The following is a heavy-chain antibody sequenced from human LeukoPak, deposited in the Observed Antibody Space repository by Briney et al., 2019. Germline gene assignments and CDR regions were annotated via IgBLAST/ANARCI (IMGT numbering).Heavy chain of an antibody. CDR1: GFTFSSYS. CDR2: ISSGSSYI. CDR3: ASYDFWSGPPSDY. Sequence: GGSLRLSCAASGFTFSSYSMDWVRQAPGKGLEWVSSISSGSSYIYYADSVKGRFTISRDNAKNSLYLQMNSLRAEDTAVYYCASYDFWSGPPSDYWGQGTLVTVSS. D-gene: IGHD3-3*01. J-gene: IGHJ4*02. V-gene: IGHV3-21*01.